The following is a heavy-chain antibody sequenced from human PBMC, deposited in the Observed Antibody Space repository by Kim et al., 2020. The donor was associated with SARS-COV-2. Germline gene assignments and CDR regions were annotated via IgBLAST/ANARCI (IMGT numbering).Heavy chain of an antibody. D-gene: IGHD3-3*01. V-gene: IGHV4-39*01. Sequence: SETLSLTCTVSGGSISSSSYYWGWIRQPPGKGLEWIGSIYYSGSTYYNPSLKSRLTISVDTSKNQFSLKLSSVTAADTAVYYCARHPAPKYYDFWGGYGAGPNWFDPWGQGTLGTVSS. CDR1: GGSISSSSYY. CDR2: IYYSGST. CDR3: ARHPAPKYYDFWGGYGAGPNWFDP. J-gene: IGHJ5*02.